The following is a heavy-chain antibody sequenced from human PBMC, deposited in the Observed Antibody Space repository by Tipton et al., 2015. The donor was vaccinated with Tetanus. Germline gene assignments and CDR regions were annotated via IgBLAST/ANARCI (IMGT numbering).Heavy chain of an antibody. CDR2: INTDKGST. CDR1: GYTFTSFG. Sequence: SGAEVKKPGASVKVSCKASGYTFTSFGINWVRQAPGQGLEWMGWINTDKGSTNYAQNLQGRVIMTTDTSTLTAYMELRSLRSDDTAVYYCARGGTMDYWGQGTLATVSA. V-gene: IGHV1-18*01. J-gene: IGHJ4*02. D-gene: IGHD1-1*01. CDR3: ARGGTMDY.